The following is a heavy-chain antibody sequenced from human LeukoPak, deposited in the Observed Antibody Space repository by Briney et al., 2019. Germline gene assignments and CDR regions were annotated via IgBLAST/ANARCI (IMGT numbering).Heavy chain of an antibody. CDR3: ARHTYCSGGSCYADWFDP. CDR1: GGSISSYY. J-gene: IGHJ5*02. V-gene: IGHV4-4*07. CDR2: VYTSGSA. D-gene: IGHD2-15*01. Sequence: SETLSLTCTVSGGSISSYYWSWIRQPPGKGLEWIGRVYTSGSATYNPSLKSRVTMSVDTSKNQFSLKLSSVTAADTAVYYCARHTYCSGGSCYADWFDPWGQGTLVTVSS.